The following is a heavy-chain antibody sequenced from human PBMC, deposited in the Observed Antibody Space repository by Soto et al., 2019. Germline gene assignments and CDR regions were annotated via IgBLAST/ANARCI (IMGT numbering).Heavy chain of an antibody. CDR2: INYSGTT. CDR3: ARFTRDFGYYEVYGVDAFDL. D-gene: IGHD4-17*01. V-gene: IGHV4-30-4*08. J-gene: IGHJ3*01. Sequence: QVQLQQSGPGLVKPSQTLSLICTVSGASISNANYYWSWIRQPPGKGLEWIGNINYSGTTDLNPSLGSRVTVAVDTSNNQFALRLSSATAADTAVYFCARFTRDFGYYEVYGVDAFDLWGQGTMVTVSP. CDR1: GASISNANYY.